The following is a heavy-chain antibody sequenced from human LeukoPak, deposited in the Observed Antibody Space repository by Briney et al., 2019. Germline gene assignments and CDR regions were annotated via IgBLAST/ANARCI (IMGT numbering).Heavy chain of an antibody. CDR2: ISSSGSTI. D-gene: IGHD5-18*01. Sequence: GGSLRLSCAASGFTFSSYAMSWIRQAPGKGLEWVSYISSSGSTIYYADSVKGRFTISKDNAKNSLYLQMNSLRAEDTAVYYCARGEGRYSLYGMDVWGQGTTVTVSS. J-gene: IGHJ6*02. V-gene: IGHV3-11*01. CDR1: GFTFSSYA. CDR3: ARGEGRYSLYGMDV.